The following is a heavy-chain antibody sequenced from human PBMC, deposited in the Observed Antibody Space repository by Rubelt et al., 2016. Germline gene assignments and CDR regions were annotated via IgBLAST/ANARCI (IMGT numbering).Heavy chain of an antibody. CDR2: ISSNGGST. Sequence: EVQLVESGGGLVQPGGSLRLSCSASGFTFSSYAMHWVSQAPGKGLEYVSAISSNGGSTYYADSVKGRFTISRDNSKTPVYLQMSSLRAEGTAVYYWVSRYYDFWSGKGNDAFDIWGQGTMVTVSS. J-gene: IGHJ3*02. CDR3: VSRYYDFWSGKGNDAFDI. V-gene: IGHV3-64D*09. D-gene: IGHD3-3*01. CDR1: GFTFSSYA.